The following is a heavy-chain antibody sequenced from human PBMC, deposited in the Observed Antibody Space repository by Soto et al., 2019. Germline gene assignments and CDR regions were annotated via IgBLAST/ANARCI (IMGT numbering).Heavy chain of an antibody. D-gene: IGHD2-15*01. CDR1: GGTFNSYT. V-gene: IGHV1-69*02. J-gene: IGHJ5*02. Sequence: GASVKVSCKASGGTFNSYTISWVRQAPGQGLEWMGRIIPILSVAKYAQKFQGRVTITADKSTRTVYMELSSLRSEDTAVYYCAVGYCSGGNCYSELYDWFDPWGQGTLVTVSS. CDR3: AVGYCSGGNCYSELYDWFDP. CDR2: IIPILSVA.